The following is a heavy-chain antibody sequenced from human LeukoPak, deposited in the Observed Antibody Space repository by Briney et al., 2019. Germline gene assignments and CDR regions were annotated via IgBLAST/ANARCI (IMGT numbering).Heavy chain of an antibody. J-gene: IGHJ4*02. V-gene: IGHV4-59*06. Sequence: SETLSLTCAVSGGSISNYYWSWLRQHPGKGLEWIGYIYYSGSTYYNPSLKSRVTISVDTSKNQFSLKLSSVTAADAAVYYCANYYDSSGVFDYWGQGTLVTVSS. D-gene: IGHD3-22*01. CDR3: ANYYDSSGVFDY. CDR1: GGSISNYY. CDR2: IYYSGST.